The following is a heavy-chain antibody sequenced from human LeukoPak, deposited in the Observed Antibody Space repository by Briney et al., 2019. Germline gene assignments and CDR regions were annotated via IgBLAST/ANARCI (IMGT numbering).Heavy chain of an antibody. J-gene: IGHJ3*02. Sequence: GGSLRLSCAASGFTFSSYAMHWVRQAPGKGLEWVAVISYDGSNKYYADYVKGRFTVSRDNSKKTLYLQMNSLRAEDTAVYYWARGVVIRVWRWELRNDAFDIGGQGTMVTVSS. V-gene: IGHV3-30*01. CDR3: ARGVVIRVWRWELRNDAFDI. CDR2: ISYDGSNK. CDR1: GFTFSSYA. D-gene: IGHD1-26*01.